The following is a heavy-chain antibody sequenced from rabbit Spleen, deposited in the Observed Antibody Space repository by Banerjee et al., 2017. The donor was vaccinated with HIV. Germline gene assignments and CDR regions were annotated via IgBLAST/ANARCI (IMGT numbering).Heavy chain of an antibody. Sequence: QSLEESGGDLVKPGASLTLTCTASGVSFSFNSYMCWVRQAPGKGLEWIACIEGGSSAFSYFARWAKGRFTISKTSSTTVTLQMTSLTAADTATYFCARDSGSSFSSYGMDLWGPGTLVTVS. CDR3: ARDSGSSFSSYGMDL. CDR1: GVSFSFNSY. CDR2: IEGGSSAFS. V-gene: IGHV1S40*01. J-gene: IGHJ6*01. D-gene: IGHD8-1*01.